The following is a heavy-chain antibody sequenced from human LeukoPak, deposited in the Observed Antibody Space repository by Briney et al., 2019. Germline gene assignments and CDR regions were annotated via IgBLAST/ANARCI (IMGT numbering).Heavy chain of an antibody. D-gene: IGHD1-26*01. Sequence: GGSLRLSCAASGFTFSSYAMSWVRQAPGKGLEWVSAISGSGGSTYYAGSVKGRFTISRDNSKNTLYLQMNSLIAEDTAVYYCAASRVVGDIRGTPDYWGQGTLVTVSS. CDR3: AASRVVGDIRGTPDY. J-gene: IGHJ4*02. CDR2: ISGSGGST. CDR1: GFTFSSYA. V-gene: IGHV3-23*01.